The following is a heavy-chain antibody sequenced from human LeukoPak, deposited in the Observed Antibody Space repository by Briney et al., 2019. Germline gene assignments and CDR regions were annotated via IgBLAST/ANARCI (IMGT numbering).Heavy chain of an antibody. J-gene: IGHJ4*02. CDR3: ARDTTGLLDY. D-gene: IGHD2/OR15-2a*01. CDR1: GLTFRNYA. Sequence: GGSLRLSCAASGLTFRNYAMSWVRQAPGKGLEWVSVICANDGNTYYADAVKGRFTISRDNSKDTLYLQMNSLRAEDTAVYYCARDTTGLLDYWGQGTLVTVSS. V-gene: IGHV3-23*01. CDR2: ICANDGNT.